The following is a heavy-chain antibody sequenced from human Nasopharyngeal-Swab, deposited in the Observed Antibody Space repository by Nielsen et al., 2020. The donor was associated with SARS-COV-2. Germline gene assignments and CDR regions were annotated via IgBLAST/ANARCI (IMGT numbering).Heavy chain of an antibody. Sequence: ASVKVSCKVSGYTLTELFMHWVRQAPGKGLEWMGGFDPEDGETIYAQKFQGRVTMTEDTSTDTAYMELSSLRSEDTAVYYCATAPMTTVTKGWFDPWGQGTLVTVSS. CDR1: GYTLTELF. J-gene: IGHJ5*02. CDR2: FDPEDGET. V-gene: IGHV1-24*01. CDR3: ATAPMTTVTKGWFDP. D-gene: IGHD4-17*01.